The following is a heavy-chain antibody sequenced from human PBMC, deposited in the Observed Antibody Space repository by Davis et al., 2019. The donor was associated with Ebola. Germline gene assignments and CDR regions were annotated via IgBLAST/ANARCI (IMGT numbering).Heavy chain of an antibody. V-gene: IGHV3-21*01. J-gene: IGHJ4*02. D-gene: IGHD3-16*02. CDR3: ASGLGELSLSEYYFDY. CDR2: ISSGSSSI. CDR1: GFTFSAYS. Sequence: PGGSLRLSCATSGFTFSAYSMNWVRQAPGKGLEWVSSISSGSSSINYADSVKGRFNISRDNAKNSLFLQMNSLRAEDTAVYYCASGLGELSLSEYYFDYWGQGTLVTVSS.